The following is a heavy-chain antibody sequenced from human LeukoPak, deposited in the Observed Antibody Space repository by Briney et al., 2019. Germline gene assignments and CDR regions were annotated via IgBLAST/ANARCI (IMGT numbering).Heavy chain of an antibody. CDR1: GGSISSGDYY. CDR3: ARPGYSSGWYDWYFDL. V-gene: IGHV4-30-4*01. J-gene: IGHJ2*01. Sequence: SQTLSLTCTVSGGSISSGDYYWSWIRQPPGKGLEWIGYIYYSGSTYYNPSLKSRVTISVDTSKNQFSLKLSSVTAADTAVYYGARPGYSSGWYDWYFDLWGRGTLVTVSS. D-gene: IGHD6-19*01. CDR2: IYYSGST.